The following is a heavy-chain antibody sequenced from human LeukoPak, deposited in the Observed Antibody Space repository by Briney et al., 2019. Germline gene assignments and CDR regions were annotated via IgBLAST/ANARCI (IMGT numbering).Heavy chain of an antibody. V-gene: IGHV1-69*13. CDR2: IIPIIGTP. Sequence: SVTVSCKASGGTFSHYAISWVRQAPGQGLEWMGGIIPIIGTPNYAQEFQGRVTITADESTSTAYMELSSLRSEDTAVYYCARDRDSPWRDYYYYMDVWGKGTTVTVSS. CDR1: GGTFSHYA. CDR3: ARDRDSPWRDYYYYMDV. J-gene: IGHJ6*03. D-gene: IGHD2-21*02.